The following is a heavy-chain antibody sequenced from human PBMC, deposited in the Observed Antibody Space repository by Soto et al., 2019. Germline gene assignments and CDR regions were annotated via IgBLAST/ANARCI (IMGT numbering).Heavy chain of an antibody. D-gene: IGHD4-17*01. V-gene: IGHV3-23*01. J-gene: IGHJ4*02. CDR1: GFTLSSYV. Sequence: EVQLLESGGGLVQPGGSLRLSCAASGFTLSSYVMSWVRQAPGKGLEWVSAISGSGGSTYYADSVKGRFTISRDNSKITLYLQMNSLRAEDTPVYYCARPTTVIYFDYWGQGTLVTVSS. CDR3: ARPTTVIYFDY. CDR2: ISGSGGST.